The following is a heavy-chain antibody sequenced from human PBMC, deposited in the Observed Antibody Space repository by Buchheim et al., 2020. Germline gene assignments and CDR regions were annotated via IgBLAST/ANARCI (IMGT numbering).Heavy chain of an antibody. Sequence: EVQLVESGGGLVQPGRSLRLSCTASGFTFGDYAMSWVRQAPGKGLEWVGFIRSKAYGGTTEYAASVKGRFTISRDDSKSIAYLQMNSLKTEDTAVYYCTSSSFRIDYWGQGTL. CDR3: TSSSFRIDY. V-gene: IGHV3-49*04. D-gene: IGHD6-6*01. CDR1: GFTFGDYA. J-gene: IGHJ4*02. CDR2: IRSKAYGGTT.